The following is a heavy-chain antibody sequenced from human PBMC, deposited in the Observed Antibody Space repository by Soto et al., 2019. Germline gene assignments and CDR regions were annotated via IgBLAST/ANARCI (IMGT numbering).Heavy chain of an antibody. Sequence: SETLSLTCTVSGGSISSGDYYWSWIRQPPGKGLEWIGYIYYSGSTYYNPSLKSRVTISVDTSKNQFSLKLSSVTAADTAVYYCARTLPAAISGMDVWGQGTTLTVSS. J-gene: IGHJ6*02. V-gene: IGHV4-30-4*01. CDR2: IYYSGST. CDR3: ARTLPAAISGMDV. CDR1: GGSISSGDYY. D-gene: IGHD2-2*01.